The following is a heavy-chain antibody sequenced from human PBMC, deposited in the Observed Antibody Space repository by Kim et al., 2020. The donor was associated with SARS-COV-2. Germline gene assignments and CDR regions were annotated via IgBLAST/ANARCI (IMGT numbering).Heavy chain of an antibody. CDR3: ARQAITMDYGMDV. Sequence: YTPSLKSRVTISVDTSKNQFSLKLSSVTAADTAVYYCARQAITMDYGMDVWGQGTTVTVSS. V-gene: IGHV4-39*01. J-gene: IGHJ6*02. D-gene: IGHD3-10*01.